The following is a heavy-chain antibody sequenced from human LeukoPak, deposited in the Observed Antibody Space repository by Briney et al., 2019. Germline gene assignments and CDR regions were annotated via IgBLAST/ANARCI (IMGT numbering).Heavy chain of an antibody. Sequence: SETLSLTCIVSVGSISSYYWSWIRQPPRKGVEWIGYIYYTGTTNYSPSIKSRVTISVDTSKNHFSLKLSSVTAADTAVYYCARVRSGCLDYWGQGNLVTVSS. J-gene: IGHJ4*02. CDR3: ARVRSGCLDY. CDR1: VGSISSYY. V-gene: IGHV4-59*01. CDR2: IYYTGTT. D-gene: IGHD6-19*01.